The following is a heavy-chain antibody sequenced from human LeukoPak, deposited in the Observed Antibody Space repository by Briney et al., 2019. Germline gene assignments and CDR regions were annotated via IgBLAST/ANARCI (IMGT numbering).Heavy chain of an antibody. D-gene: IGHD2-2*01. V-gene: IGHV3-23*01. Sequence: GGSLRLSCAASGFTFSNAWMNWVRQAPGKGLEWVSTISSGGGGTFYADSVKGRFTVSRDNSKSTLFLQVNSLRAEDTAIYYCARNAYCDYTSCPPDSWGQGTLVTVSS. J-gene: IGHJ4*02. CDR2: ISSGGGGT. CDR3: ARNAYCDYTSCPPDS. CDR1: GFTFSNAW.